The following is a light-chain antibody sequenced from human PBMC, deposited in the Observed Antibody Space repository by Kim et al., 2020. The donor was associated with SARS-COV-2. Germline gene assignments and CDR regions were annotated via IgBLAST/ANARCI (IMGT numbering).Light chain of an antibody. Sequence: EIVLTQSPGTLSLSPGERATLSCRASQSVSSSYLAWYQQKPGQAPRLLIYGASSRATGIPDRFSGGGSGTDFTLTISRLEPEDFAVFYCQQYDHSPYTFGQGTKLEI. V-gene: IGKV3-20*01. CDR3: QQYDHSPYT. J-gene: IGKJ2*01. CDR2: GAS. CDR1: QSVSSSY.